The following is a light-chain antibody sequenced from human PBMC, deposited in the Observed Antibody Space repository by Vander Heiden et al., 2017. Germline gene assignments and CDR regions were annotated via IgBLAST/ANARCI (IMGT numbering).Light chain of an antibody. J-gene: IGKJ2*01. CDR3: QQYGNSPYT. CDR2: GAS. V-gene: IGKV3-20*01. Sequence: EIVLTQSPGTLSLSPGERATLSCRASQSVSSSYIAWYQQKPGQAPRLLIYGASSRATGIPDRFSGSGSGTDFTLTISRLEPEDFAVYYCQQYGNSPYTFGQGTKLXIK. CDR1: QSVSSSY.